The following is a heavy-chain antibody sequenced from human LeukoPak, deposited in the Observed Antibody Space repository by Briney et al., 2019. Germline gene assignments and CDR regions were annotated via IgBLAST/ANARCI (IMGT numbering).Heavy chain of an antibody. V-gene: IGHV1-2*02. CDR1: GYTFTGYY. CDR3: ARGDIVVVPAAKNRWFDP. D-gene: IGHD2-2*01. J-gene: IGHJ5*02. CDR2: INPNSGGT. Sequence: GASVKVSCEASGYTFTGYYMHWVRQAPGQGLEWMGWINPNSGGTNYAQKFQGRVTMTRDTSISTAYMELSRLRSDDTAVYYCARGDIVVVPAAKNRWFDPWGQGTLVTVSS.